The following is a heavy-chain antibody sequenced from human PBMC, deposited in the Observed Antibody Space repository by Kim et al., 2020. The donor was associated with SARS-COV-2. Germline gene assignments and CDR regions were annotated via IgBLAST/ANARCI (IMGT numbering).Heavy chain of an antibody. CDR1: GGSISSYY. D-gene: IGHD6-13*01. CDR3: ARGRGIAAAGTAFDYYYYGMDV. J-gene: IGHJ6*02. Sequence: SETLSLTCTVSGGSISSYYWSWIRQPPGKGLEWIGYIYYSGSTNYNPSLKSRVTISVDTSKNQFSLKLSSVTAADTAVYYCARGRGIAAAGTAFDYYYYGMDVWGQGTTVTVSS. CDR2: IYYSGST. V-gene: IGHV4-59*01.